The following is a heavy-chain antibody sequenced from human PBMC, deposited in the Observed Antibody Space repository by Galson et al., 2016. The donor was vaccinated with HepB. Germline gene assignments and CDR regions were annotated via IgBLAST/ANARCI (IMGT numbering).Heavy chain of an antibody. CDR2: IYWNDDK. D-gene: IGHD3-3*01. V-gene: IGHV2-5*01. J-gene: IGHJ4*02. CDR3: AHSPDFWSTHSYYFDY. Sequence: PALVKPTQTLTLTCTFSGFSLTTSGVSVGWIRQPPGKALEWLALIYWNDDKRHSPSLKNRVTITKGTSETQVLLTMTNMDPVDTATYYCAHSPDFWSTHSYYFDYWGQGTLVTVSS. CDR1: GFSLTTSGVS.